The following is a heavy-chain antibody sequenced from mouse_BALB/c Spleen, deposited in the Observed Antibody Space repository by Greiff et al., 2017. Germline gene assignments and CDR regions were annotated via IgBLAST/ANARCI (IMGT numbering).Heavy chain of an antibody. CDR3: ARYYDYDRGAMDY. Sequence: EVKLVESGPGLVKPSQSLSLTCTVTGYSITSDYAWNWIRQFPGNKLEWMGYISYSGSTSYNPSLKSRISITRDTSKNQFFLQLNSVTTEDTATYYCARYYDYDRGAMDYWGQGTSVTVSS. J-gene: IGHJ4*01. CDR2: ISYSGST. D-gene: IGHD2-4*01. CDR1: GYSITSDYA. V-gene: IGHV3-2*02.